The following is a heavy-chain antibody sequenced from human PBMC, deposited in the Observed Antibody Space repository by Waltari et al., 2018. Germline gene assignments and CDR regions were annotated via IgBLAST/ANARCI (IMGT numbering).Heavy chain of an antibody. Sequence: RQAPGKGLECVAGIFGGSGATTYYSDSVKGRFTISRDNSKNTLYLQMNSLRAEDAAVYFCVKERDHEGGLGSYLAYWGQGTPVIVSS. CDR2: IFGGSGATT. V-gene: IGHV3-23*01. J-gene: IGHJ4*02. D-gene: IGHD3-10*01. CDR3: VKERDHEGGLGSYLAY.